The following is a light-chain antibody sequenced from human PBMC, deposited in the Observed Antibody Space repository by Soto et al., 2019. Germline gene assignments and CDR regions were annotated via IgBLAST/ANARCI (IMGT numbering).Light chain of an antibody. J-gene: IGKJ1*01. V-gene: IGKV1-5*01. CDR3: QQYNSYWT. CDR2: DAS. Sequence: DIQMTQSRSTVSASLVDRVTITCRASQSISSWLAWYQQKPGKAPKLLIYDASSLESGVPSRFSGSGSGTEFTLTISSLQPDDFATYYCQQYNSYWTFGQGTKVDIK. CDR1: QSISSW.